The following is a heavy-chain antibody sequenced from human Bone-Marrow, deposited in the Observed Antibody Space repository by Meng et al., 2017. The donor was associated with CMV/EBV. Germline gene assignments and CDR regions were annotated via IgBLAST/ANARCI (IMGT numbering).Heavy chain of an antibody. V-gene: IGHV1-18*01. J-gene: IGHJ5*02. CDR2: ISAYNGNT. Sequence: ASVKVSCKASGYTFTSYGISWVRQAPGQGLEWMGWISAYNGNTNYAQKLQGRVTMTTDTSTSTAYMELRSLRSDDTAVYYCARLGYCSGGSCYDWFDPWGQGTLVTFSS. D-gene: IGHD2-15*01. CDR1: GYTFTSYG. CDR3: ARLGYCSGGSCYDWFDP.